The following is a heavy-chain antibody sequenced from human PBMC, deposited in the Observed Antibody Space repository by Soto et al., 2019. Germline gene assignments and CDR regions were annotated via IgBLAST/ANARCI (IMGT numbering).Heavy chain of an antibody. Sequence: GGSLRLSCAASGFTFSSNWMSFSSNWMSWVHQAPGKGLERVANIKVDGSEKYYVNSVKGRFTISRDNAKNSLYLHMNSLSAEDTAVYYCARDRGCSGGICYRDFGYWGQGTLVTVSS. J-gene: IGHJ4*02. CDR1: GFTFSSNW. CDR3: ARDRGCSGGICYRDFGY. V-gene: IGHV3-7*01. D-gene: IGHD2-15*01. CDR2: IKVDGSEK.